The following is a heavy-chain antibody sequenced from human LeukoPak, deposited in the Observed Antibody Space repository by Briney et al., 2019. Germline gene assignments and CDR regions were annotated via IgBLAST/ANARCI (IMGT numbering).Heavy chain of an antibody. Sequence: GGSLRLSCAASGFTVSSNYMSWVRQAPGKGLEWVSVIYGGGGTYYADSLKGRFTISRDNSKNTMYLRMNTLRAEDTAVYYCPSPYCSGDSCYSGYWGQGTLVTVSS. CDR2: IYGGGGT. CDR1: GFTVSSNY. CDR3: PSPYCSGDSCYSGY. V-gene: IGHV3-66*01. D-gene: IGHD2-15*01. J-gene: IGHJ4*02.